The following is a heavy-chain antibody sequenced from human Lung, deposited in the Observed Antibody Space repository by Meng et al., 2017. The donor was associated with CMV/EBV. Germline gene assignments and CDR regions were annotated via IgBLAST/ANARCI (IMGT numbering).Heavy chain of an antibody. V-gene: IGHV6-1*01. CDR1: GDSVSSNSAA. J-gene: IGHJ4*02. CDR2: TFYRSKWYN. CDR3: ARAGRSYLYYFDY. D-gene: IGHD3-22*01. Sequence: SXTLSLTCAISGDSVSSNSAAWNWIRQSPSRGLEWLGTTFYRSKWYNNYGVSVKSRITINADTSKNQLSLQLTSVTPEDTAVYFCARAGRSYLYYFDYWGEGXLVTVSS.